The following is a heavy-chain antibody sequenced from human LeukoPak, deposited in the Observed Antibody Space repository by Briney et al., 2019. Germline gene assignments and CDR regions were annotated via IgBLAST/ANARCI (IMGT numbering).Heavy chain of an antibody. J-gene: IGHJ6*02. CDR3: ASTMEYYYYYGMDV. CDR1: GFTFSSYS. V-gene: IGHV3-21*04. Sequence: PGGSLRLSCAASGFTFSSYSMNWVRQAPGKGLEWVSSISSSSSYIYYADSVKGRFTISRDNSKNTLYLQMNSLRAEDTAVYYCASTMEYYYYYGMDVWGQGTTVTVSS. CDR2: ISSSSSYI. D-gene: IGHD2-8*01.